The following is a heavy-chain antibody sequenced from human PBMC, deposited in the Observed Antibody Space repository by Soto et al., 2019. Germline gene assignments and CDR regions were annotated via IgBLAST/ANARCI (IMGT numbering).Heavy chain of an antibody. J-gene: IGHJ4*02. CDR1: GGSISSGGYS. Sequence: QLQLQESGSGLVKPSQTLSLTCAVSGGSISSGGYSWSWIRQPPGKGLEWIGYIYHSGSTYYNPSITSRVTTSVDRSNNKFSQKLNSVTAADTAVYYCASMNGGYDSRGYDYCGQGTLVTVSS. V-gene: IGHV4-30-2*01. CDR3: ASMNGGYDSRGYDY. CDR2: IYHSGST. D-gene: IGHD3-22*01.